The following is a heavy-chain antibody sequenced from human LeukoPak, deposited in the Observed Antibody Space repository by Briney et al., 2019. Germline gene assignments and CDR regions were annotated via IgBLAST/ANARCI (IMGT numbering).Heavy chain of an antibody. Sequence: SETLSLTCTVSGGSISGSSYYWGWIRQPPGKGLEWIGSIYDSGITYYNPSLKSRVIESVDTSKNQFSLKLSSVTAADTAVYYCARPGSSGWYTGNWFDPWGQGTLVTVSS. CDR1: GGSISGSSYY. V-gene: IGHV4-39*01. CDR3: ARPGSSGWYTGNWFDP. CDR2: IYDSGIT. J-gene: IGHJ5*02. D-gene: IGHD6-19*01.